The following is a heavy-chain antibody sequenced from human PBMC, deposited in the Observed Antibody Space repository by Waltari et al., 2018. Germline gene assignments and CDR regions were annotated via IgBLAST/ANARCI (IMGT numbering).Heavy chain of an antibody. CDR1: GYSLXDLT. J-gene: IGHJ4*02. D-gene: IGHD4-17*01. CDR2: VDPEEGEX. Sequence: QVQLAQSGPEVKTPXASVKVSCKVXGYSLXDLTIXWVRQTPGKGLEWVGGVDPEEGEXAYVQKLRGXITXTEXTPTXXAXXELNNLNXXXTGXYYCVTDGVGXTTVVPNXDYWGQGTLXTVSS. V-gene: IGHV1-24*01. CDR3: VTDGVGXTTVVPNXDY.